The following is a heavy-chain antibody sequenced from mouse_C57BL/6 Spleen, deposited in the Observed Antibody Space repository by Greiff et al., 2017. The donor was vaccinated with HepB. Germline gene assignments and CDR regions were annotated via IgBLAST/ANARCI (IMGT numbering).Heavy chain of an antibody. CDR1: GFTFSDFY. D-gene: IGHD6-2*01. J-gene: IGHJ4*01. V-gene: IGHV7-1*01. CDR2: SRNKANDYTT. Sequence: EVNLVESGGGLVQSGRSLRLSCATSGFTFSDFYMEWVRQAPGKGLEWIAASRNKANDYTTEYSASVKGRFIVSRDTSQSILYLQMNALRAEDTAIYYCARDAFGLMDYWGQGTSVTVSS. CDR3: ARDAFGLMDY.